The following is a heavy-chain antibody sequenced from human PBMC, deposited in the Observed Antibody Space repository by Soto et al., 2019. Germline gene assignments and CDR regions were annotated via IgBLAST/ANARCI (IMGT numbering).Heavy chain of an antibody. D-gene: IGHD3-3*01. V-gene: IGHV3-30*18. Sequence: QVQLVESGGGVVQPGRSLRLSCAASGFTFSNYGIHWVRQAPGKGLEWVAVISYDGSNKYYADSVKGRFTISRDNSKSPLHLQMIKLRAEAMAVYYCAKDRTPRIALFGLAGMDVWGQCTTVTVS. CDR1: GFTFSNYG. CDR2: ISYDGSNK. CDR3: AKDRTPRIALFGLAGMDV. J-gene: IGHJ6*02.